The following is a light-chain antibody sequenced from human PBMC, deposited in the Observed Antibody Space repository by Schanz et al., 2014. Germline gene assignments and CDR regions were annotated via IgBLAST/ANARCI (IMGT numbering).Light chain of an antibody. CDR3: QKYNSAPPLT. V-gene: IGKV1-39*01. J-gene: IGKJ4*01. CDR2: FSS. CDR1: QTISTN. Sequence: DIEMTQSPSSLSASVGDRVTITCRASQTISTNLNWYQQKPGRAPQLLIYFSSNLQSGVPSRFSGSGSGTDFTLTISSLQPEDVATYYCQKYNSAPPLTFGGGTKVEIK.